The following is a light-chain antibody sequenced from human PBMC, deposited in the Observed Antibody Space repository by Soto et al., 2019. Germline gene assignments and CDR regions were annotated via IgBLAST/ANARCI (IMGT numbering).Light chain of an antibody. J-gene: IGLJ2*01. CDR1: NIGSKS. CDR2: FDG. Sequence: SYELTQPPSVSVAPGKTAKITCGGNNIGSKSVNWYQQKPGQAPVLVIYFDGDRPSGIPKRISGSNSGKTATLTISGVEAGDEADYYCQVWDSSSDHRVFGGGTKLTVL. CDR3: QVWDSSSDHRV. V-gene: IGLV3-21*04.